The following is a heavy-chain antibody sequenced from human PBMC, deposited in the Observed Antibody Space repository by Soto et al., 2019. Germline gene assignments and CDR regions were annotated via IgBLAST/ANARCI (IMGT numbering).Heavy chain of an antibody. CDR3: ARVSLLGAAIPWWFDP. D-gene: IGHD2-21*02. V-gene: IGHV3-21*01. CDR1: GLAFNKYT. Sequence: GGSLRLSCVVSGLAFNKYTMNWVRQAPGKGLEWVSGISHTGGHRFYADSVKGRFTISRDNAKNSLYLQMNSLRAEDTAVYYCARVSLLGAAIPWWFDPWGQGTLVTVSS. CDR2: ISHTGGHR. J-gene: IGHJ5*02.